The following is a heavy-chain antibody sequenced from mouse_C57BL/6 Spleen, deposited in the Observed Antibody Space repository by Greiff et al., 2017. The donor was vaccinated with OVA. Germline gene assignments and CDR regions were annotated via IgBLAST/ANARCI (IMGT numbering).Heavy chain of an antibody. V-gene: IGHV1-55*01. CDR3: ARRNWEKGSSYWYFDV. CDR1: GYTFTSYW. Sequence: QVQLQQSGAELVKPGASVKMSCKASGYTFTSYWITWVKQRPGQGLEWIGDLYPGSGSTNYNEKFKSKATLTVDTSSSTAYMQLSSLTSEDSAVYYCARRNWEKGSSYWYFDVWGTGTTVTVSS. CDR2: LYPGSGST. J-gene: IGHJ1*03. D-gene: IGHD1-1*01.